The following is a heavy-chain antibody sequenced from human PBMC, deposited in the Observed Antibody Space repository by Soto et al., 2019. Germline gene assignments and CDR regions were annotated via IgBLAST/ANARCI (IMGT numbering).Heavy chain of an antibody. J-gene: IGHJ4*02. D-gene: IGHD2-2*01. CDR2: IGGGGSSP. CDR1: GFTFSTYT. V-gene: IGHV3-23*01. CDR3: AKARCSTTNCYVPDY. Sequence: GGSLSLSCAASGFTFSTYTMSWVRQAPGKGLEWVSVIGGGGSSPSYVDSVQGRFTISRDNYKNTLFLQMNSLRAEDTAMYYCAKARCSTTNCYVPDYWGQGTLVTVSS.